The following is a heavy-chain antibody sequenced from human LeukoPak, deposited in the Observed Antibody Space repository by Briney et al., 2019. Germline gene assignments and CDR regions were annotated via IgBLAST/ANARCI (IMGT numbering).Heavy chain of an antibody. Sequence: GASVKVSCKASGYIFSNYAMHWVRQAPGQRLEWMGWISGGHGNTKYSQKFRGRVTITRDTSASTAYMELSSLTPEDTAAYYCARERGYDLGSGYYFSGLDVWGQGTTVTVSS. J-gene: IGHJ6*02. CDR1: GYIFSNYA. V-gene: IGHV1-3*01. CDR2: ISGGHGNT. CDR3: ARERGYDLGSGYYFSGLDV. D-gene: IGHD5-12*01.